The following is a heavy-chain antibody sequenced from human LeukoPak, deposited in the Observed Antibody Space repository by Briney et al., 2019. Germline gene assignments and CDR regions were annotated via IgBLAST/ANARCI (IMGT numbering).Heavy chain of an antibody. J-gene: IGHJ3*02. V-gene: IGHV3-15*01. Sequence: GGSLRLSCAAYGFTFSNAWMSWVSQAPGEGMGWVGRIKSKTEGWTTDYAAPVKGRFTISRDDSNNKLYLQMNSLKTEDTAVYYCTTRTTVVTDAFDIWGQGTMVTVSS. CDR1: GFTFSNAW. CDR3: TTRTTVVTDAFDI. CDR2: IKSKTEGWTT. D-gene: IGHD4-23*01.